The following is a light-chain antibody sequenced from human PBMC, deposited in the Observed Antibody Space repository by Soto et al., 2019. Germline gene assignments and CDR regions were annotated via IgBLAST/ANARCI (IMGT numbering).Light chain of an antibody. CDR1: QSVSSN. J-gene: IGKJ5*01. V-gene: IGKV3-15*01. CDR2: GAS. Sequence: ERVMTQSPATLSVYPGERATLSCRASQSVSSNLAWYQQKPGQAPRLFIYGASTRATAIPPRFSGSGSGTEFTLTISSLQSEDFAVYYRQQYHNWPITFGQGTRLEIK. CDR3: QQYHNWPIT.